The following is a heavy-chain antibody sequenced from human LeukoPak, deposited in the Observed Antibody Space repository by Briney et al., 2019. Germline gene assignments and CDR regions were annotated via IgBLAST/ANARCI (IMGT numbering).Heavy chain of an antibody. J-gene: IGHJ2*01. CDR3: ARHYCGGDCYSRWYFDL. V-gene: IGHV4-59*12. CDR2: MYYTGST. Sequence: SETLSLTCSVSGGSISSDYWAWIRQPPGKGLDWIGYMYYTGSTNYNPSLKSRVTMSVDTSKNQFSLKLSSVTAADTAVYYCARHYCGGDCYSRWYFDLWGRGTLVTVSS. D-gene: IGHD2-21*02. CDR1: GGSISSDY.